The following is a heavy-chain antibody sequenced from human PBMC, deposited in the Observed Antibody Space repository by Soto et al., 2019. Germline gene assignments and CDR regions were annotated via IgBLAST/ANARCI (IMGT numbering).Heavy chain of an antibody. J-gene: IGHJ4*02. Sequence: QITLKESGPTLVKPTQTLTLTCTFSGFSLSTSGVGVGWIRQPPGKALEWLALIYWDDDKRYSPSLKSRLTXTXXTSKTQVVLTMTNMDPVDTATYYCAHGAAMAYFDYWGQGTLVTVSS. CDR1: GFSLSTSGVG. CDR2: IYWDDDK. D-gene: IGHD5-18*01. CDR3: AHGAAMAYFDY. V-gene: IGHV2-5*02.